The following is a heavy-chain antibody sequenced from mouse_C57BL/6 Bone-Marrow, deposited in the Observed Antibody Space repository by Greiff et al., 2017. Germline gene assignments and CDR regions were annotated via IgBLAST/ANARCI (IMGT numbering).Heavy chain of an antibody. CDR3: ARRPPSY. D-gene: IGHD6-1*01. CDR1: GFTFSSYG. V-gene: IGHV5-6*02. Sequence: EVMLVESGGDLVKPGGSLKLSCAASGFTFSSYGMSWVRQTPDKRLEWVATISSGGSYTYYPDSVKGRFTISRDNATNTLYLQMSSLKSEDTAMYYCARRPPSYWGQGTLVTVSA. J-gene: IGHJ3*01. CDR2: ISSGGSYT.